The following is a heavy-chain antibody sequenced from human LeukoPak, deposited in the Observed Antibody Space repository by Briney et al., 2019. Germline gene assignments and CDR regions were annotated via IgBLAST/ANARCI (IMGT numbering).Heavy chain of an antibody. D-gene: IGHD1-26*01. CDR3: ARDVGDGIDV. V-gene: IGHV4-59*12. J-gene: IGHJ6*04. Sequence: SGTLSLTCTVSGGSISSYYWSWIRQPPGKGLEWIGYIYYSGGTNYNPSLKRRVTISVDTSKNQFSLKLSSVTAADTAVYYCARDVGDGIDVWGKGTTVTVSS. CDR2: IYYSGGT. CDR1: GGSISSYY.